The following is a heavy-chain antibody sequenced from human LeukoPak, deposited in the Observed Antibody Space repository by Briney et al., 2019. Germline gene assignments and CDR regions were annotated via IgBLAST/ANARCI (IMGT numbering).Heavy chain of an antibody. CDR2: IIPIFGTA. Sequence: ASVKVSCKASGGTFSSYAISWVRQAPGQGLEWMGGIIPIFGTANYAQKFQGRVTITTDESTSTAYMELSSLRYEDKAVYYCASRDVRRDGYNVHYYFDYWGQGTLVTVSS. V-gene: IGHV1-69*05. CDR3: ASRDVRRDGYNVHYYFDY. J-gene: IGHJ4*02. D-gene: IGHD5-24*01. CDR1: GGTFSSYA.